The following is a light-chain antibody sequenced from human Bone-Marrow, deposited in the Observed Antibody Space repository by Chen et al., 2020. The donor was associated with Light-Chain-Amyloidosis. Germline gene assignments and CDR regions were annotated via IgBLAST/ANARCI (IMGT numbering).Light chain of an antibody. Sequence: SYELTQSTSVSVSPGQTASITCSGDKLSSKYVFWYQQKPGQAPVMVIYQTTKRPSGIPGRFSGSNSGNAATLTIRGTQAMDEGDYYCQVWDRSSDRPVFGGGTKLTVL. J-gene: IGLJ3*02. CDR2: QTT. CDR1: KLSSKY. V-gene: IGLV3-1*01. CDR3: QVWDRSSDRPV.